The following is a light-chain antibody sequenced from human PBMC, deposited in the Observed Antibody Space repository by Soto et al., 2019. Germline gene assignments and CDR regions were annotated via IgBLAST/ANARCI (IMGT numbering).Light chain of an antibody. CDR1: QSISLY. CDR2: GAS. Sequence: DIRMTQSPSSLSASVGDRVTITCRASQSISLYLNWYQQKPGKAPKLLIYGASTLQSGVPSRFSGSGYGTDFTLTISSLQPEDLATYYCQQSYSTPPWTFGQGTKVEIK. V-gene: IGKV1-39*01. CDR3: QQSYSTPPWT. J-gene: IGKJ1*01.